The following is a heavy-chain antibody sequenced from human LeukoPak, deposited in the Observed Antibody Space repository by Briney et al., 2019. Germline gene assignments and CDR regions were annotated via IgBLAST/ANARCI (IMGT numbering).Heavy chain of an antibody. CDR1: GYNFMIYW. Sequence: GESLKISCKASGYNFMIYWIAWVRQMPGQGLEWMGIIYPGDSDTRYSPSFRGQVTISADKSNSTTFLQWSSLKASDSGMYYCARLNGRPVDSWGQGTLVTVSS. V-gene: IGHV5-51*01. D-gene: IGHD2-8*01. CDR3: ARLNGRPVDS. CDR2: IYPGDSDT. J-gene: IGHJ4*02.